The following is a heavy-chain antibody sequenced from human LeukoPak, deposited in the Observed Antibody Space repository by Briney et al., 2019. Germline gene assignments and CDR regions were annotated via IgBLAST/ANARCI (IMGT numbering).Heavy chain of an antibody. J-gene: IGHJ5*02. CDR2: INHSGST. D-gene: IGHD3-16*02. V-gene: IGHV4-34*01. Sequence: PSETLSFTCAVYGGSFSGYYWSWIRQPPGKGLEWIGEINHSGSTNYNPSLKSRVTISVDTSKNQFSLKLSSVTAADTAVYYCARGRLYDYVWGSYRYYWFDPWGQGTLVTVSS. CDR3: ARGRLYDYVWGSYRYYWFDP. CDR1: GGSFSGYY.